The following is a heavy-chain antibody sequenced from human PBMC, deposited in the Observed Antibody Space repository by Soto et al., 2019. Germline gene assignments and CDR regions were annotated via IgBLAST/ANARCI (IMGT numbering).Heavy chain of an antibody. CDR2: IYYSGST. V-gene: IGHV4-31*03. CDR1: GGSISSGGYY. Sequence: SETLSLTCTVSGGSISSGGYYWSWIRQHPGKGLEWIGHIYYSGSTYYNPSLKSRVTISVDTSKNQFSLKLSSVTAADTAVYYCARVPSYYYDSSGSPYFDYWGQGTLVTVSS. J-gene: IGHJ4*02. D-gene: IGHD3-22*01. CDR3: ARVPSYYYDSSGSPYFDY.